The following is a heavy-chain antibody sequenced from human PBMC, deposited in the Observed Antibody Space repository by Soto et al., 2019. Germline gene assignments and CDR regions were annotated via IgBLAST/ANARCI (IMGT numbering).Heavy chain of an antibody. CDR3: ARVAIICVVNSALFFFYL. D-gene: IGHD3-22*01. CDR1: GFNFKIYG. J-gene: IGHJ1*01. CDR2: ISTLGTTI. V-gene: IGHV3-48*03. Sequence: PGGSLRLSCSASGFNFKIYGMSWVRQAPGKGLEWISDISTLGTTIHYADSVRDRFTISRDNPTNTVYLHLTSLRDEDTAVYYCARVAIICVVNSALFFFYLWGQGAPLPVSS.